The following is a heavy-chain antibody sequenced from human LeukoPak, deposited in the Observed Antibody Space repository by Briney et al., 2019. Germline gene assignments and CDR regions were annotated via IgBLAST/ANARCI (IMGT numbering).Heavy chain of an antibody. CDR2: IYYTGTT. Sequence: SETLSLTCTVSGGSISSSTYYWGWIRQPPGKGLEWIGAIYYTGTTYYNPSLRSRVTISVDTSKNHFSLKLSSVTAADTALYYCASAPRQGSIGGPDYWGQGTLVTVSS. CDR1: GGSISSSTYY. J-gene: IGHJ4*02. V-gene: IGHV4-39*02. D-gene: IGHD3-16*01. CDR3: ASAPRQGSIGGPDY.